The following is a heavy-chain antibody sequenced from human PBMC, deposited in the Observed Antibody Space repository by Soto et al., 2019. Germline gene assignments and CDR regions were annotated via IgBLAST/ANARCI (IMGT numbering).Heavy chain of an antibody. CDR3: ATKYYSYYYYGMDV. V-gene: IGHV5-10-1*01. D-gene: IGHD3-10*01. CDR1: GYSFTSYW. Sequence: ESLKISCKGSGYSFTSYWISWVRQMPGKGLEWMGRIDPSDSYANYSPSFQGHVTISADKSISTAYLQWSSLKASDTAMYYCATKYYSYYYYGMDVWGQGTTVTVSS. CDR2: IDPSDSYA. J-gene: IGHJ6*02.